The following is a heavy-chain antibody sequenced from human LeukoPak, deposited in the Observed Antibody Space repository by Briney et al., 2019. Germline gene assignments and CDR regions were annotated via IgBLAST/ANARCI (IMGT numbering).Heavy chain of an antibody. V-gene: IGHV3-74*01. Sequence: GGSLRLSFAASGFTFNTYIMHWVRQAPGKGLVWVSRIDTDGKTTTYADSVKGRFTISRDNAKNMLYLQMNSLRVEDTAVYYCVRDKDGYNFWGQGTLVSVSS. CDR2: IDTDGKTT. CDR3: VRDKDGYNF. CDR1: GFTFNTYI. D-gene: IGHD5-24*01. J-gene: IGHJ4*02.